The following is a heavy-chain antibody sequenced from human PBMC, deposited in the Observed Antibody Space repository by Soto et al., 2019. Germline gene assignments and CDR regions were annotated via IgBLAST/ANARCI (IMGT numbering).Heavy chain of an antibody. J-gene: IGHJ5*02. CDR3: ARGREDFHAGRGPRWMWLAP. D-gene: IGHD1-26*01. CDR2: ISISGNS. CDR1: GGSISSDF. Sequence: QVQLQESGPGLVKPSETLSLTCTVSGGSISSDFWSWIRQPPGKGLEWIGYISISGNSDYSPSLKRRATISADTSRTQFSLKLRSVNTADTAVYFCARGREDFHAGRGPRWMWLAPWGQGTLVTVSS. V-gene: IGHV4-59*01.